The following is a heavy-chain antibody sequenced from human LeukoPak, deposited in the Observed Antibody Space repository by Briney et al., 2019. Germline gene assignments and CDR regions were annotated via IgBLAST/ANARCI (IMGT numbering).Heavy chain of an antibody. J-gene: IGHJ4*02. D-gene: IGHD6-19*01. CDR2: ISSSSSYI. CDR3: ASSRIAVAGTGQGYFDY. Sequence: PGGSLRLSCAASGFTFSSYSMNWVRQAPGKGLEWVSSISSSSSYIYYADSVKGRFTISRDNAKNSLYLQMNSLRAEDTAMYYCASSRIAVAGTGQGYFDYWGQGTLVTVSS. CDR1: GFTFSSYS. V-gene: IGHV3-21*01.